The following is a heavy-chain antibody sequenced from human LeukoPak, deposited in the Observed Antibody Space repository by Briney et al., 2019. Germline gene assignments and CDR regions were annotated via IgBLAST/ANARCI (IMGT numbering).Heavy chain of an antibody. CDR1: GFTFSSYA. J-gene: IGHJ2*01. D-gene: IGHD6-13*01. V-gene: IGHV3-30-3*01. Sequence: GRSLRLSCAASGFTFSSYAMHWVRQAPGKGLEWVAVISYDGSNKYYADSVKGRFTISRDNSKNTLYLQMNSLRAEDTAVYYCARGRRSSSPNWYFDLWGRGTLVTVSS. CDR3: ARGRRSSSPNWYFDL. CDR2: ISYDGSNK.